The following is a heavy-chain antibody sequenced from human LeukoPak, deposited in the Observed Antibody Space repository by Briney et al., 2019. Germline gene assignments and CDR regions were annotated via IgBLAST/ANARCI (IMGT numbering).Heavy chain of an antibody. D-gene: IGHD2-15*01. CDR1: GGSISSYY. Sequence: SETLSLTCTVSGGSISSYYWSWIRQPPGKGLEWIGYIFYSGSTNYNPSLKSRVTISVDTSKNQFSLKLSSVTAADTAVYYCANKVRTRVLSSGPFDYWGQGTLVTVSS. CDR2: IFYSGST. V-gene: IGHV4-59*01. CDR3: ANKVRTRVLSSGPFDY. J-gene: IGHJ4*02.